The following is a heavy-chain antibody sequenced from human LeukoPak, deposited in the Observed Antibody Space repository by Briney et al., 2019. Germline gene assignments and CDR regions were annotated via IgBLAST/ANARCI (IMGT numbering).Heavy chain of an antibody. Sequence: ASVKVSCKASGYTFTSYYMHWVRQARGKGIEWMGGFDLEDGETIYAQKFQGRVTMTEDTSTETAYMELSSLISEDTAVYYCAIITFYHDSSGAFDYWGQGTLVTVSS. CDR2: FDLEDGET. CDR3: AIITFYHDSSGAFDY. V-gene: IGHV1-24*01. CDR1: GYTFTSYY. J-gene: IGHJ4*02. D-gene: IGHD3-22*01.